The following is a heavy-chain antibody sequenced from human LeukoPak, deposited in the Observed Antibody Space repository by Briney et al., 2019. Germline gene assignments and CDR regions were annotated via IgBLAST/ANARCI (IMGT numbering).Heavy chain of an antibody. D-gene: IGHD2-21*01. CDR2: IYYSGST. Sequence: GSLRLSCAASGFTVSSNYMSWVRQAPGKGLEWIGYIYYSGSTNYNPSLKSRVTISVDTSKNQFSLKLSSVTAADTAVYYCARHCPYCGQDAFDIWGQGTMVTVSS. CDR3: ARHCPYCGQDAFDI. V-gene: IGHV4-59*08. J-gene: IGHJ3*02. CDR1: GFTVSSNY.